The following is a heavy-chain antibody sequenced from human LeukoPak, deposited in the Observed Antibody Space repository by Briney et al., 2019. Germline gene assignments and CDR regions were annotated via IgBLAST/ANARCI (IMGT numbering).Heavy chain of an antibody. J-gene: IGHJ4*02. CDR3: ANPAVAGKRGLYYFDY. CDR2: ISGSGGST. CDR1: GGSISSYY. D-gene: IGHD6-19*01. V-gene: IGHV3-23*01. Sequence: PSETLSLTCTVSGGSISSYYWSWVRQAPGKGLEWVSAISGSGGSTYYADSVKGRFTISRDNSKNTLYLQMNSLRAEDTAVYYCANPAVAGKRGLYYFDYWGQGTLVTVSS.